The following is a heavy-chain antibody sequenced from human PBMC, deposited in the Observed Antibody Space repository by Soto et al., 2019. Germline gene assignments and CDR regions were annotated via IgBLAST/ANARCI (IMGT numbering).Heavy chain of an antibody. D-gene: IGHD5-12*01. Sequence: QVQLVQSGAEVKKPGSSVTVSCKASGGTFSSYAISWVRQAPGQGLEWMGGIIPIFGTANYAQKFHGRVTITADESTSTAYMELSSLRSEYTAVYYCARDREPEMATTFFDYWGQGTLVTVSS. CDR1: GGTFSSYA. J-gene: IGHJ4*02. CDR3: ARDREPEMATTFFDY. CDR2: IIPIFGTA. V-gene: IGHV1-69*01.